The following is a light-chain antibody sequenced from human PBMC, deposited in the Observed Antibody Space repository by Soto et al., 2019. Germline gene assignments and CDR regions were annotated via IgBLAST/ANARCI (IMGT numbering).Light chain of an antibody. J-gene: IGKJ1*01. CDR2: AAS. V-gene: IGKV1-8*01. Sequence: AIRMTQSPSSFSASTGDRVTITCRASQGISSYLAWYQQKPGKAPKLMIYAASTLQSGVPSRFSGSGSGPAFTLTISCLKSEDCGTYYFQQYYSYPRTFGQGTKVEIK. CDR1: QGISSY. CDR3: QQYYSYPRT.